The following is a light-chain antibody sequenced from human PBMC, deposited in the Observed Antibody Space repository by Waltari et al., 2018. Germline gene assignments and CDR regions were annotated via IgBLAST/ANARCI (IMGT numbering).Light chain of an antibody. Sequence: DIQMTQSPSSLSASVGDRVTITCRASQIFNNYLNWYQQKPGKAHNLLIYAASNLQSGVPSRFSGSGSGTDFALTISSLQPEDFATYYCQQSYSSPYTFAQGTKVEIK. J-gene: IGKJ2*01. CDR3: QQSYSSPYT. CDR2: AAS. CDR1: QIFNNY. V-gene: IGKV1-39*01.